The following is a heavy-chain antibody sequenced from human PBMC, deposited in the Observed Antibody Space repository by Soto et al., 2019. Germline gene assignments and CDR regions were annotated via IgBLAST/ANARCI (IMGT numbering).Heavy chain of an antibody. CDR1: GFTFSSYS. CDR3: ARGDNWNHPGFDY. V-gene: IGHV3-21*01. Sequence: GGSLRLSCAASGFTFSSYSMNWVRQAPGKGLEWVSSISSSSSYIYYADSVKGRFTISRDNAKNSLYLQMNSLRAEDTAVYYCARGDNWNHPGFDYWGQGTLVTVSS. J-gene: IGHJ4*02. CDR2: ISSSSSYI. D-gene: IGHD1-20*01.